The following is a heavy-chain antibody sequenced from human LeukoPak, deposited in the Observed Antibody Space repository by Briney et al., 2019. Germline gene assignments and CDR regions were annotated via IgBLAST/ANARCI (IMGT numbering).Heavy chain of an antibody. J-gene: IGHJ6*03. Sequence: SETLSLTCTVSGGSISTYYWSWIRQPPGKGLEWIGYIYYSGSTNCNPSLKGRVTISVDTSKNQFSLKLSSVTAADTAVYYCAKFIRHMDVWGKGTTVTISS. CDR1: GGSISTYY. D-gene: IGHD3-16*02. CDR2: IYYSGST. CDR3: AKFIRHMDV. V-gene: IGHV4-59*01.